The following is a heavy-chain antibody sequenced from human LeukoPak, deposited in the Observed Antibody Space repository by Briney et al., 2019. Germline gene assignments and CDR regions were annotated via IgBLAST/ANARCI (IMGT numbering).Heavy chain of an antibody. CDR2: MNPNSGNT. CDR3: ARGLIVGATSDSPYYFDY. V-gene: IGHV1-8*01. J-gene: IGHJ4*02. CDR1: GYTFTSYD. Sequence: ASVKVSCKASGYTFTSYDINWVRQATGQGLEWMGWMNPNSGNTGYAQKFQGRVTITADKSTSTAYMELSSLRSEDTAVYYCARGLIVGATSDSPYYFDYWGQGTLVTVSS. D-gene: IGHD1-26*01.